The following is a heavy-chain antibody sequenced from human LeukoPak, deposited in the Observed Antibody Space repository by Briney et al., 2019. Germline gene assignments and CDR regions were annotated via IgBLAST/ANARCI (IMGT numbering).Heavy chain of an antibody. CDR3: AGDTGYYGSGSYYMDV. Sequence: PGGSLRLSCAASGFTFSSYWMSWVRQAPGKGLEWVANIKQDGSEKYYVDSVKGRFTISRDNAKNSLYLQMNSLRAEDTAVYYCAGDTGYYGSGSYYMDVWGQGTTVTVSS. J-gene: IGHJ6*02. CDR2: IKQDGSEK. D-gene: IGHD3-10*01. CDR1: GFTFSSYW. V-gene: IGHV3-7*01.